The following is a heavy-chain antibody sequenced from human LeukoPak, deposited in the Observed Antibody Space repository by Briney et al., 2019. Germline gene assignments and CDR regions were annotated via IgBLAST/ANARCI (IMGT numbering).Heavy chain of an antibody. CDR3: ARRLTQYDCFDP. Sequence: SQTLSPTCAISGDSVSSNSVTWNWIRQSPSRGLEWLGRTYYRSTWYNDYAVSVRGRITVNPDTSKNQFSLHLNSVTPEDTAVYYCARRLTQYDCFDPWGQGILVTASS. CDR1: GDSVSSNSVT. J-gene: IGHJ5*02. D-gene: IGHD2-2*01. V-gene: IGHV6-1*01. CDR2: TYYRSTWYN.